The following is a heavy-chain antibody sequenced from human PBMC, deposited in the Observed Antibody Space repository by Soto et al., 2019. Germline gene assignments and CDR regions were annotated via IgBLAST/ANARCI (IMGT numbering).Heavy chain of an antibody. CDR3: ARVDRGYSYGRHAFDI. D-gene: IGHD5-18*01. Sequence: GGSLRLSCAASGFTFSSYAMHWVRQAPGKGLEYISAISSNGGSTYYANSVKGRFTISRDNSKNTLYLQMGSLRAEDMAVYYCARVDRGYSYGRHAFDIWGQGTMVTVSS. V-gene: IGHV3-64*01. CDR2: ISSNGGST. J-gene: IGHJ3*02. CDR1: GFTFSSYA.